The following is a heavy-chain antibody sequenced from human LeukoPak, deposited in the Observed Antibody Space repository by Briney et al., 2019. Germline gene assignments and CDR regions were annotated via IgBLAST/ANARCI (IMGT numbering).Heavy chain of an antibody. CDR1: GGTVSSYY. D-gene: IGHD3-10*01. V-gene: IGHV4-59*02. CDR2: MYSSGGT. CDR3: ARHLGGNFGSGTHFVY. J-gene: IGHJ4*02. Sequence: SETLSLTCTVSGGTVSSYYWSWIRQPPGKGLEWLAYMYSSGGTKYNPSLKSQFTMSVDTSKNQFSLKLDSVTAADTAVYYCARHLGGNFGSGTHFVYWGQGTLVTVSS.